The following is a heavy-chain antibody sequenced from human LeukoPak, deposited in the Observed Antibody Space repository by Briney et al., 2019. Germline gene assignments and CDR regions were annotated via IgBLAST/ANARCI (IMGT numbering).Heavy chain of an antibody. Sequence: GGSLRLSCVASGFTFDDYVMHWVRQAPGKGLEWVSSISWNSGIIGYADSVRGRFTISRDNAKNSLYLQMNSLRAEDTALYYCAKESGYNSVFVDAFDIWGQGTMVTVSS. V-gene: IGHV3-9*01. D-gene: IGHD5-24*01. CDR1: GFTFDDYV. CDR2: ISWNSGII. CDR3: AKESGYNSVFVDAFDI. J-gene: IGHJ3*02.